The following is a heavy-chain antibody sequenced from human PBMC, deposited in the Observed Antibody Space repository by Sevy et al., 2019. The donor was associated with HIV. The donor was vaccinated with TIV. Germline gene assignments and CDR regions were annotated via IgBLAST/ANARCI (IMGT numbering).Heavy chain of an antibody. Sequence: SETLSLTCTVSGDSISSYYWSWIRQPAGKGLEWIGRIYTTGSTNYNPSLNSRVTMSVDTSKNQFSLRLTSVTAGDTAVYYCARGHVDYCSAVSCYPDDGMDVWGQGTTVTVSS. CDR1: GDSISSYY. V-gene: IGHV4-4*07. D-gene: IGHD2-15*01. CDR2: IYTTGST. CDR3: ARGHVDYCSAVSCYPDDGMDV. J-gene: IGHJ6*02.